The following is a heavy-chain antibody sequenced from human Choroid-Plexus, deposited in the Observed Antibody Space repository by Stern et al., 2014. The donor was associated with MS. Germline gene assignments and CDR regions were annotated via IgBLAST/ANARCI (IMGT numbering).Heavy chain of an antibody. D-gene: IGHD2/OR15-2a*01. CDR2: VSYDGSNK. J-gene: IGHJ5*02. CDR3: AKDRQYLTYFFDH. CDR1: GFTFGSCA. V-gene: IGHV3-30*18. Sequence: VQLVESGGGVVQAGRPLRLSCVASGFTFGSCALHWVRQAPGKGLEWVAGVSYDGSNKYYADSVKGRFTISRDNSQNTLYMQVSSLRPEDTAVYYCAKDRQYLTYFFDHWGQGSLVTVSS.